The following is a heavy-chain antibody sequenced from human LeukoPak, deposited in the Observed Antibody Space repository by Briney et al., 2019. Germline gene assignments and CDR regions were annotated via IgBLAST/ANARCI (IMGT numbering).Heavy chain of an antibody. V-gene: IGHV3-33*01. CDR2: IWYDGSNK. J-gene: IGHJ4*02. CDR3: ARDQGCSSTLIDY. D-gene: IGHD6-19*01. CDR1: GFTFSSYG. Sequence: GGSLRLSCAASGFTFSSYGMHWVHQAPGKGLEWVAVIWYDGSNKYYADSVKGQFTISRDNSKNTLYLQMNSLRAEDTAVYYCARDQGCSSTLIDYWGQGTLVTVSS.